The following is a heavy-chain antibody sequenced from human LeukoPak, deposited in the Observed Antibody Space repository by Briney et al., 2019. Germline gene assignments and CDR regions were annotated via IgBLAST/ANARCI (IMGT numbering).Heavy chain of an antibody. CDR1: GFTFSSYE. V-gene: IGHV3-48*03. D-gene: IGHD1-26*01. J-gene: IGHJ6*03. Sequence: PGGSLRLSCAASGFTFSSYEMNWVRQAPGKGLEWVSYISSSGSTIYYADSVKGRFTISRDNAKNSLYLQMNSLRAEDTAVYYCARDRRELDGDYYYMDVWGKGTTVTVSS. CDR3: ARDRRELDGDYYYMDV. CDR2: ISSSGSTI.